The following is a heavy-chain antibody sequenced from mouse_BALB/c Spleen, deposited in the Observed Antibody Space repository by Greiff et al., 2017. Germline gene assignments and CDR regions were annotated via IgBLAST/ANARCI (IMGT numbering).Heavy chain of an antibody. CDR2: IWGGGST. D-gene: IGHD2-4*01. J-gene: IGHJ3*01. Sequence: QVQLKESGPGLVAPSQSLSITCTVSGFSLSRYSVHWVRQPPGKGLEWLGMIWGGGSTDYNSALKSRLSISKDNSKSQVFLKMNSLQTDDTAMYYCARNVGLSTMITTWVLEPFAYWGQGTLVTVSA. V-gene: IGHV2-6-4*01. CDR1: GFSLSRYS. CDR3: ARNVGLSTMITTWVLEPFAY.